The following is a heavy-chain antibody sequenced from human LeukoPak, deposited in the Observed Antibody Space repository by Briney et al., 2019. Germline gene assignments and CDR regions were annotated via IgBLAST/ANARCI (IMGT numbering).Heavy chain of an antibody. V-gene: IGHV1-18*01. D-gene: IGHD1-26*01. Sequence: ASVKVSCKASGYTFTSYGISWVRQAPGQGLEWMGWISAYNGNTNYAQKLQGRVTMTTDTSTSTAYMELRSLRSDDTAVYYCARVVGATDYYFYYMDVWGKGTTVTVSS. CDR2: ISAYNGNT. CDR1: GYTFTSYG. CDR3: ARVVGATDYYFYYMDV. J-gene: IGHJ6*03.